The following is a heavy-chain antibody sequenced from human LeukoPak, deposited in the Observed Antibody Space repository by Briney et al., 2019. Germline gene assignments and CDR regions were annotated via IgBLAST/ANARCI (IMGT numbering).Heavy chain of an antibody. CDR3: AKVGIVVVTQFDY. J-gene: IGHJ4*02. CDR1: GFTFSSYA. Sequence: PGGSLRLSCAASGFTFSSYAMSWVRQAPGKGLEWVSAISGSGGSTYYADSVKGRFTISRDNSKNTLYLQMNSLRAEDTAVYFCAKVGIVVVTQFDYWGQGTLVTVSS. D-gene: IGHD3-22*01. V-gene: IGHV3-23*01. CDR2: ISGSGGST.